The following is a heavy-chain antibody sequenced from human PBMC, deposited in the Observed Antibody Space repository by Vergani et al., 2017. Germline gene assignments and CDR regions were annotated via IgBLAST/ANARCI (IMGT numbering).Heavy chain of an antibody. Sequence: EVQLVESGGGLVQPGGSLRLSCAASGFSLSRFWMSWVRQAPEKGLEWVAHISPDGSATSYVDSVKGRFTISRDNAKSSLYLQMNSLRAEDTGVYYCARDRYYLGSGSYPYFYYYGLDVWGQGTAVTVSS. V-gene: IGHV3-7*01. CDR1: GFSLSRFW. CDR3: ARDRYYLGSGSYPYFYYYGLDV. J-gene: IGHJ6*02. CDR2: ISPDGSAT. D-gene: IGHD3-10*01.